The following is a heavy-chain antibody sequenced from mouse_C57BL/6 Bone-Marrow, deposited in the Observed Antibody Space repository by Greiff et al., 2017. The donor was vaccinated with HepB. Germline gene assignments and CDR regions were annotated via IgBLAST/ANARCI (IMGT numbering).Heavy chain of an antibody. Sequence: VMLVESGAELVRPGASVKLSCKASGYTFTDYYINWVKQRPGQGLEWIARIYPGSGNTYYNEKFKGKATLTAEKSSSTAYMQLSSLTSEDSAVYFCARSPYSNYPIRFAYWGQGTLVTVSA. V-gene: IGHV1-76*01. CDR3: ARSPYSNYPIRFAY. D-gene: IGHD2-5*01. J-gene: IGHJ3*01. CDR2: IYPGSGNT. CDR1: GYTFTDYY.